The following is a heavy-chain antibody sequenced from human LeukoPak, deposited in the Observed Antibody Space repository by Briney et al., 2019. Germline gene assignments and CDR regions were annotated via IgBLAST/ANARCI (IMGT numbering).Heavy chain of an antibody. CDR2: IKRKGDDGTI. J-gene: IGHJ4*02. V-gene: IGHV3-15*01. Sequence: PGGSLRLSCAASGFTFSNAWMSWVRQAPGRGLEWVGRIKRKGDDGTIDYAAPVKGRLSVSRDDSKNMLYLQMNSLESEDTAVYYCTAGTGRSDFDYWGQGTLVTVSS. D-gene: IGHD3/OR15-3a*01. CDR3: TAGTGRSDFDY. CDR1: GFTFSNAW.